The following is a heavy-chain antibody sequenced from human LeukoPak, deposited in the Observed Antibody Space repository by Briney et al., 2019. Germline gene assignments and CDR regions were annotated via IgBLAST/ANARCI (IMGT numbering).Heavy chain of an antibody. J-gene: IGHJ4*02. CDR2: IWYDGSNK. CDR3: ARDSTQLAYLDY. V-gene: IGHV3-33*01. Sequence: PGGSLRLSCAASGFTFSSYGMHWVRQAPGKGLEWVAVIWYDGSNKYYADSVKGRFTISRDNSKNTLYLQMNSLRAEDTAVYYCARDSTQLAYLDYWGQGTLVTVSS. D-gene: IGHD6-13*01. CDR1: GFTFSSYG.